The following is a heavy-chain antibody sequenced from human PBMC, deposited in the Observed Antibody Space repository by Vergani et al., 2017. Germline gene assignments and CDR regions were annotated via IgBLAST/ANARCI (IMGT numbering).Heavy chain of an antibody. V-gene: IGHV1-69*01. J-gene: IGHJ4*02. CDR2: IIPIFGTA. Sequence: QVQLVQSGAEVKKPGSSVKVSCKASGGTFSSYAISWVRQAPGQGLEWMGGIIPIFGTANYAQKFQGRVTITADESTSTAYMELSSLRSEDTAVYYYARERQGYLGDDSSGYYYYYFDYWGQGTLVTVSS. CDR1: GGTFSSYA. CDR3: ARERQGYLGDDSSGYYYYYFDY. D-gene: IGHD3-22*01.